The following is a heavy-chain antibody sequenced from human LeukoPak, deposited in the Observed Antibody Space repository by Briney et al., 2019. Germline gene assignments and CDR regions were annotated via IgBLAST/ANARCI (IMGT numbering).Heavy chain of an antibody. D-gene: IGHD2/OR15-2a*01. J-gene: IGHJ6*03. CDR3: ARINSEYYYYYYYMDV. V-gene: IGHV4-39*07. Sequence: PSETLSLTCTVSGGSISSSSYYWGWIRQPPGMGLEWIGSIYYSGSTYYNPSLNSRVTISLDTSNNQFSLKLSSVTAADAAVYYCARINSEYYYYYYYMDVWGKGTTVTVSS. CDR1: GGSISSSSYY. CDR2: IYYSGST.